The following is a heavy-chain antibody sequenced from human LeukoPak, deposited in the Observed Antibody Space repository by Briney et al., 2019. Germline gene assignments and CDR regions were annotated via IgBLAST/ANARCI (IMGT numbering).Heavy chain of an antibody. CDR2: IYYSGST. Sequence: RASEPLCLTCTVSGGSISSYYWSWIRQPPAKGLEWIGYIYYSGSTNYNPSLKSRVTISVDTSKNQFSLKLSSVTAADTAVYYCARNTPFFQHWGQGTLVTVSS. CDR1: GGSISSYY. J-gene: IGHJ1*01. V-gene: IGHV4-59*01. CDR3: ARNTPFFQH.